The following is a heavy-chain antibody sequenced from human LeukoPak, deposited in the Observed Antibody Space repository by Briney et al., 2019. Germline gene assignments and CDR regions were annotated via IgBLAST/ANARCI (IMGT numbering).Heavy chain of an antibody. CDR3: ARDVMTSSGAFDI. V-gene: IGHV3-23*01. Sequence: GGSLRLSCAASGFTFSNYGMSWVRQAPGKGLEWVSVISGNGGTTFYIDSVKGRFTISRDNSKNTLSLQMNSLRAEDTAVYYCARDVMTSSGAFDIWGQGTMVTVSS. J-gene: IGHJ3*02. CDR1: GFTFSNYG. CDR2: ISGNGGTT. D-gene: IGHD3-10*01.